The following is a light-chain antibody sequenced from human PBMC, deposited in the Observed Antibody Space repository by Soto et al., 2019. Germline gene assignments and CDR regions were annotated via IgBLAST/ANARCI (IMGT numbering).Light chain of an antibody. J-gene: IGKJ1*01. CDR1: QSVSST. CDR3: QQYNNWPRT. CDR2: GAS. Sequence: EIVMTQSPATLSVSPGERATLSCRASQSVSSTLAWYQQKPGQAPRLLIYGASTRATGIPARFSGSGSGTEFTLTISSLQSEDFALSYCQQYNNWPRTFGQGTKVEIK. V-gene: IGKV3-15*01.